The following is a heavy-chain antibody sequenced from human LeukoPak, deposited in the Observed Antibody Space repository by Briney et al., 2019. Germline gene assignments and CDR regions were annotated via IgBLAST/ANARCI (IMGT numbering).Heavy chain of an antibody. V-gene: IGHV1-2*02. CDR3: AREDVNTEVYYYYGMDV. D-gene: IGHD3-16*01. CDR1: GYTFTGYY. CDR2: INPNSGGT. J-gene: IGHJ6*02. Sequence: ASVKVSCKASGYTFTGYYLHWVRQAPGQGLEWMGWINPNSGGTKFAQTFQGRVTMTRDTSITTAYMELRSLKSDDTAVYYCAREDVNTEVYYYYGMDVWGQGTTVTAS.